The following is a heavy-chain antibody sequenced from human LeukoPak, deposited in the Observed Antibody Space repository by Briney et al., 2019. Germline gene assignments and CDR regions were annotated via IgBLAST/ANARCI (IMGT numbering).Heavy chain of an antibody. V-gene: IGHV4-34*01. CDR2: INHSGST. Sequence: PSETLSLTCAVYGGSSSGYYWSWIRQPPGKGLEWIGEINHSGSTNYNPSLKSRVTISVDTSKNQFSLKLSSVTAADTAVSYCARGDYGSSFDYGGRGTRVPVPS. D-gene: IGHD3-10*01. CDR3: ARGDYGSSFDY. CDR1: GGSSSGYY. J-gene: IGHJ4*02.